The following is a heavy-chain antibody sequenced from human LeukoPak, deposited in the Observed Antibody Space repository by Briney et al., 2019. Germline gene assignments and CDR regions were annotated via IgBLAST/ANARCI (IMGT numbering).Heavy chain of an antibody. Sequence: GASVKVSCKASGYTVTSYGISWVRQAPGQGLEWMGWISAYNGNTNYAQKLQGRVTMTTDTSTSTAYMELRSLRSDDTAVYYCASSLTPYSNYVFDYWGQGTLVTVSS. V-gene: IGHV1-18*01. J-gene: IGHJ4*02. CDR2: ISAYNGNT. CDR3: ASSLTPYSNYVFDY. CDR1: GYTVTSYG. D-gene: IGHD4-11*01.